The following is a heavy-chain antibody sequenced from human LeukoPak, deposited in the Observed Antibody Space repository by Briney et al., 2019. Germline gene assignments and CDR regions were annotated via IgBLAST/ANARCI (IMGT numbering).Heavy chain of an antibody. D-gene: IGHD4-17*01. CDR2: IYYSGST. Sequence: SETLSLTCSVSGGSISSHYWSWIRQPPGKGLEWIGYIYYSGSTNYNPSLKSRVTISVDTSKNQFSLKLSSVTAADTAVYYCARGGLRSAYFDYWGQGTLVTVSS. J-gene: IGHJ4*02. V-gene: IGHV4-59*11. CDR3: ARGGLRSAYFDY. CDR1: GGSISSHY.